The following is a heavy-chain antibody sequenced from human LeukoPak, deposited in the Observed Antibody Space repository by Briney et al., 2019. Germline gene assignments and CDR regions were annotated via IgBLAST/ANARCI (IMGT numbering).Heavy chain of an antibody. Sequence: SETVSLTCTVSGGSLSSYFWSWIRQPPGQGLEWIGYIHNSATTNCNPSLKSRVTISLDTAKNQFSLKLSSVTAADTAVYYCARTTSDMVRGVMSNWFDPWGQGTLVTVSS. CDR2: IHNSATT. V-gene: IGHV4-59*01. D-gene: IGHD3-10*01. J-gene: IGHJ5*02. CDR3: ARTTSDMVRGVMSNWFDP. CDR1: GGSLSSYF.